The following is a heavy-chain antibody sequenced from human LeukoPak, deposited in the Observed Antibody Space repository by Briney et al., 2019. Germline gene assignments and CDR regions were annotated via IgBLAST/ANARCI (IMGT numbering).Heavy chain of an antibody. CDR1: GFTFSSYA. D-gene: IGHD3-3*01. CDR3: ARERRTEVLRFLEWLPPRGAFDI. Sequence: GGSLRLSCAASGFTFSSYAMHWVRQAPGKGLEYVSAISSNGGSTYYANSVKGRFTISRDNSKNTLYLQMGSLRAEDMAVYYCARERRTEVLRFLEWLPPRGAFDIWGQGTMVTVSS. J-gene: IGHJ3*02. V-gene: IGHV3-64*01. CDR2: ISSNGGST.